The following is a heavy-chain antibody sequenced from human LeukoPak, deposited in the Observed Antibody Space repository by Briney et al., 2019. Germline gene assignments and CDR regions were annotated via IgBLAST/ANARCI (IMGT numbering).Heavy chain of an antibody. Sequence: ASVKVSCKASGYSFTGSGWYLYWLRQAPGQGLECVGWIHPNNGATLYAQKFLGRVAMTTDTSISTAYMELSRLRPDDTAMYYCARDGPAQMVDFDYWGQGTLVTVSS. CDR2: IHPNNGAT. CDR1: GYSFTGSGWY. CDR3: ARDGPAQMVDFDY. D-gene: IGHD3-10*01. J-gene: IGHJ4*02. V-gene: IGHV1-2*02.